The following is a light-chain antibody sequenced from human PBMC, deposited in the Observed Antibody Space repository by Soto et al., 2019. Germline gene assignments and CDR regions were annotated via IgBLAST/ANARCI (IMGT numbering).Light chain of an antibody. J-gene: IGLJ2*01. Sequence: QSVLTQPASVSGSPGHSITILCTGNSSDIGAYNYVSWYQQHPGKAPKLMIYDVNIRPSGVSNRFSGSKSGNTASLTISGLQAEDEADYYCTSWTTSTTMIFGGGTKVTVL. CDR3: TSWTTSTTMI. V-gene: IGLV2-14*03. CDR1: SSDIGAYNY. CDR2: DVN.